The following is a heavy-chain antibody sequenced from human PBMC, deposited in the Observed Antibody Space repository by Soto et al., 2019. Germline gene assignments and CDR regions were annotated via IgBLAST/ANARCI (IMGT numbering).Heavy chain of an antibody. CDR1: GYTFTSYG. CDR3: AREARLAYCSGGSCYSSDAFDI. V-gene: IGHV1-18*01. D-gene: IGHD2-15*01. J-gene: IGHJ3*02. CDR2: ISAYNGNT. Sequence: ASVKVSCKASGYTFTSYGISWVRQAPGQGLEWMGWISAYNGNTNYAQKLQGRVTMTTETSTSTAYMELRSLRSDDTAVYYCAREARLAYCSGGSCYSSDAFDIWGQGTMVTVSS.